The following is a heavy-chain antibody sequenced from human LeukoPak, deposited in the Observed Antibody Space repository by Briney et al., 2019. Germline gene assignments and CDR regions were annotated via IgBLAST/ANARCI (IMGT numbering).Heavy chain of an antibody. CDR3: ARGNDYGDYVLDY. CDR1: GFTFHNYA. D-gene: IGHD4-17*01. V-gene: IGHV3-9*03. Sequence: PGGSLRLSCAASGFTFHNYAMHWVRQAPGKGLEWVSDITWNSGSIGYADSVKGRFTISRDNAKNSLYLQMNSLRAEAMALYYCARGNDYGDYVLDYWGQGTLVTVSS. J-gene: IGHJ4*02. CDR2: ITWNSGSI.